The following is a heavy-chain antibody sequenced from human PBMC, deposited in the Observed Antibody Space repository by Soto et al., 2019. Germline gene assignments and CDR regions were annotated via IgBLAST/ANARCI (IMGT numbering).Heavy chain of an antibody. V-gene: IGHV3-49*04. CDR3: TRDPNVVMTAGGYDAFDI. D-gene: IGHD2-21*02. J-gene: IGHJ3*02. CDR2: IRAKAYGGTT. CDR1: GFTVSSNY. Sequence: GSLRLSCAASGFTVSSNYMSWVRQAPGKGLEWVGFIRAKAYGGTTEYAASVKGRFTISRDDSKSIAYLQMNSLKTEDTAVYYCTRDPNVVMTAGGYDAFDIWGQGTMVTVSS.